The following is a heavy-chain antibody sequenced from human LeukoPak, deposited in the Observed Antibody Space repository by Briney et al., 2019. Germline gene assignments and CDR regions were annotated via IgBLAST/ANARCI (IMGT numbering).Heavy chain of an antibody. J-gene: IGHJ4*02. Sequence: PGGPLRLSCAASGFTFSSYAMTRVRQAPGEGLEWVSAISGTDGTTYYADSVKGRFTISRDNSKNTLYLQMNSLGAEDTALYYCAKALYDSGAYSFDYWGQGTLVTVSS. CDR1: GFTFSSYA. CDR2: ISGTDGTT. CDR3: AKALYDSGAYSFDY. V-gene: IGHV3-23*01. D-gene: IGHD3-22*01.